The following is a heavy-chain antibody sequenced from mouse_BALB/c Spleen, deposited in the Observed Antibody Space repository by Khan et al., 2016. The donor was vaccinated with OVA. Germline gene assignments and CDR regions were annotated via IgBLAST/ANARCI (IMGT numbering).Heavy chain of an antibody. D-gene: IGHD2-3*01. CDR2: ISSSGST. CDR1: GYSITSDYA. CDR3: AKDGSRYNYAMDY. J-gene: IGHJ4*01. V-gene: IGHV3-2*02. Sequence: EVKLLESGPGLVKPSQSLSLTCTVTGYSITSDYAWNWIRQFPGNKLEWMGYISSSGSTNYNPALKSRISITRDPSKNQFFLQLNSVTTEDTATYHCAKDGSRYNYAMDYWGQGTSVTVSS.